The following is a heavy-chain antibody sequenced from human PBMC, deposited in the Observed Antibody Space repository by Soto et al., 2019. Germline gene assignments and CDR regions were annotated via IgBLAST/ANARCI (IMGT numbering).Heavy chain of an antibody. D-gene: IGHD3-3*01. CDR2: ISYDGSNK. Sequence: GGSLRLSCAASGFTFSSYGMHWVRQAPGKGLEWVAVISYDGSNKYYADSVKGRFTISRDNSKNTLYLQMNSLRAEDTAVYYCAKVQYYDFWSGYDYWGQGTLVTVSS. J-gene: IGHJ4*02. V-gene: IGHV3-30*18. CDR3: AKVQYYDFWSGYDY. CDR1: GFTFSSYG.